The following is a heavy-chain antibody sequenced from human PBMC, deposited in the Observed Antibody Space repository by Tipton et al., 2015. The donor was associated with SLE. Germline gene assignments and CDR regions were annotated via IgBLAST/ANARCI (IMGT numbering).Heavy chain of an antibody. CDR2: IFTSGST. Sequence: TLSLTCTVSGGSISSGYYYWTWVRQPAGKGLEWIGHIFTSGSTNYNPSLKSRVTISVDTSKNQFSLKLSSVTAADTAVYYCARAKSGYPYAFDIWGQGTMVIVSS. J-gene: IGHJ3*02. V-gene: IGHV4-61*09. CDR3: ARAKSGYPYAFDI. D-gene: IGHD5-12*01. CDR1: GGSISSGYYY.